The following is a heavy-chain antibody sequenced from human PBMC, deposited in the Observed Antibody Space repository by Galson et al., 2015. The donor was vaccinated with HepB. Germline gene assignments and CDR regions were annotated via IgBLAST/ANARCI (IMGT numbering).Heavy chain of an antibody. D-gene: IGHD6-19*01. V-gene: IGHV4-39*07. Sequence: LTCTVSGGSISTNNMYWGWIRQPPGKGLEWIGSVYFRGGTYYNPSLKSRVTISADTSTNQSSLKVSSVTAADTAVYYCARDGSAAVAGDAFDVWGQGTMVTVSS. CDR3: ARDGSAAVAGDAFDV. CDR2: VYFRGGT. J-gene: IGHJ3*01. CDR1: GGSISTNNMY.